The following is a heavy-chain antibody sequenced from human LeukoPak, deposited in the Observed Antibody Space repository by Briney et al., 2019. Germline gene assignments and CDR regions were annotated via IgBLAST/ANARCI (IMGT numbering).Heavy chain of an antibody. CDR2: INHSGST. CDR1: GGSFSGYY. V-gene: IGHV4-34*01. Sequence: PSETLSLTCAVYGGSFSGYYWSWIRQPPGKGLEWIGEINHSGSTNYNPSLKSRVTISVDTSKNQFSLKLSSVTAADTAVYYCAREPYGIRGYWGQGTLVTVSS. D-gene: IGHD4-17*01. J-gene: IGHJ4*02. CDR3: AREPYGIRGY.